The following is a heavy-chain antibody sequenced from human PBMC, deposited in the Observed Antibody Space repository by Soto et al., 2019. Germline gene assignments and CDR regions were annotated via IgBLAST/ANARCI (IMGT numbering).Heavy chain of an antibody. V-gene: IGHV3-33*08. CDR2: IWCDGSNE. CDR3: VSDLGDYKFDY. CDR1: GFTFSSYA. J-gene: IGHJ4*02. D-gene: IGHD4-17*01. Sequence: GGSLRLSCAASGFTFSSYAMHWVRQAPGKGLEWVAVIWCDGSNEYYADSVKGRFTISRDTSKNTLYLQMSGLRADDTAFYYCVSDLGDYKFDYWGQGTLVTVSS.